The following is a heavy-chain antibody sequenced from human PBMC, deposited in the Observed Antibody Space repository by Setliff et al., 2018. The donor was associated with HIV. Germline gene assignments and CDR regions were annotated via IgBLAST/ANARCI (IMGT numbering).Heavy chain of an antibody. CDR1: GGSFSSYA. CDR2: IIPIFGTA. Sequence: SVKVSCKASGGSFSSYAISWVRQAPGQGLEWMGGIIPIFGTAKYAQKFQGRVTITTDESTSTAYMELSSLGSEDTAVYYCAGGLGSQKVPFDPWGQGTLVTVSS. J-gene: IGHJ5*02. D-gene: IGHD1-1*01. V-gene: IGHV1-69*05. CDR3: AGGLGSQKVPFDP.